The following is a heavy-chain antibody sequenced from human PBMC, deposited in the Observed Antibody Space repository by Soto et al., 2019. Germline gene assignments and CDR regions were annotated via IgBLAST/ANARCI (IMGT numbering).Heavy chain of an antibody. CDR1: GYAFTSYG. CDR3: GRDYSSGPNYFDY. D-gene: IGHD6-19*01. V-gene: IGHV1-18*01. CDR2: ISAYNGNT. Sequence: ASVNVSWKAAGYAFTSYGISWVRQAPGQGLEWMGWISAYNGNTNYAQKLQGRVTMTTDTSTSTAYMELRSLRSDDTAVYYCGRDYSSGPNYFDYWGQGTLVTVSS. J-gene: IGHJ4*02.